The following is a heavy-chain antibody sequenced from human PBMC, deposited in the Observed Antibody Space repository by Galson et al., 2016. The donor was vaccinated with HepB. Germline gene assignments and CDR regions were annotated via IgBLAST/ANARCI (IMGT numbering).Heavy chain of an antibody. Sequence: SLRLSCAASGLNFNNYVMHWVRQAPGKGLEWVALISFDVNNKYYADSVKGRFPISRDNSRNTLYLHMSSVTTEDTAMYYCARGGHIVVVTSTRNFDPFNIWGQGTLVTVSS. D-gene: IGHD2-21*02. CDR1: GLNFNNYV. CDR2: ISFDVNNK. J-gene: IGHJ3*02. V-gene: IGHV3-30-3*01. CDR3: ARGGHIVVVTSTRNFDPFNI.